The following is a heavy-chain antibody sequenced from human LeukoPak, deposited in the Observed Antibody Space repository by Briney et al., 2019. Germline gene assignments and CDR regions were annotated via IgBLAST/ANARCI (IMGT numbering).Heavy chain of an antibody. Sequence: SETLSLTCAVSGVSITNNHYWTWVRQPPGQGLAWIADIFHSGIANYNPSLKSRVTISMDKSKNQFSLTLTSVTAADTAVYYCAGGGEAWELLGYWGQGTLVTVSS. CDR1: GVSITNNHY. V-gene: IGHV4-4*02. CDR3: AGGGEAWELLGY. J-gene: IGHJ4*02. D-gene: IGHD3-10*01. CDR2: IFHSGIA.